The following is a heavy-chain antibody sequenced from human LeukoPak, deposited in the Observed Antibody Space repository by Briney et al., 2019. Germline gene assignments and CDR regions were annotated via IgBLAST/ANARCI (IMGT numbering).Heavy chain of an antibody. CDR2: ISSSSSYI. D-gene: IGHD6-19*01. J-gene: IGHJ3*02. CDR3: ARVFFRSSGWYHHDAFDI. V-gene: IGHV3-21*01. Sequence: GGSLRLSCAASGFTFDDYAMHWVRQAPGKGLEWVSSISSSSSYIYYADSVKGRFTISRDNAKNSLYLQMNSLRAEDTAVYYCARVFFRSSGWYHHDAFDIWGQGTMVTVSS. CDR1: GFTFDDYA.